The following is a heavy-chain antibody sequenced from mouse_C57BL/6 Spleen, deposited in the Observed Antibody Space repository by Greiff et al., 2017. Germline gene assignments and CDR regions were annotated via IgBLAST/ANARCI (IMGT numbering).Heavy chain of an antibody. CDR1: GYTFTSYW. CDR3: ARQGYGSAMDY. V-gene: IGHV1-69*01. Sequence: QVQLKQPGAELVMPGASVKLSCKASGYTFTSYWMHWVKQRPGQGLEWIGEIDPSDSYTNYNQKFKGKSTLTVDKSSSTAYMQLSSLTSEDSAVYYCARQGYGSAMDYWGQGTSVTVSS. CDR2: IDPSDSYT. D-gene: IGHD1-1*01. J-gene: IGHJ4*01.